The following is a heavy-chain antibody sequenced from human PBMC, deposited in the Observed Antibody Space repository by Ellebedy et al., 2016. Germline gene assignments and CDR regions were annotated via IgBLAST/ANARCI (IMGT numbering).Heavy chain of an antibody. V-gene: IGHV4-39*01. CDR3: ARQSTDGPYTKIYYFFMDV. J-gene: IGHJ6*03. CDR2: IYYSGST. CDR1: GGSITGSSYY. Sequence: GSLRLSXTVSGGSITGSSYYWGWIRQPPGKGLEWIGSIYYSGSTYYSGDTYSSPSLKSRVTISVDTSKNQFSLRLNSLTAADTAIYYCARQSTDGPYTKIYYFFMDVWGKGTMVTVSS. D-gene: IGHD3-16*01.